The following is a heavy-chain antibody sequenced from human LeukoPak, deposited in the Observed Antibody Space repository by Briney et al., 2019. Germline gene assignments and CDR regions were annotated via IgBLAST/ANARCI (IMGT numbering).Heavy chain of an antibody. Sequence: SETLSLTCAVYGGSFSGYYWSWIRQPPGKGLEWIGEINHSGSTNYNPSLKSRVTISVDTSKNQFSLKLSSVTAADTAVYYCANLVVTNLDAFDIWGQGTMVTVSS. J-gene: IGHJ3*02. CDR3: ANLVVTNLDAFDI. CDR1: GGSFSGYY. D-gene: IGHD3-22*01. CDR2: INHSGST. V-gene: IGHV4-34*01.